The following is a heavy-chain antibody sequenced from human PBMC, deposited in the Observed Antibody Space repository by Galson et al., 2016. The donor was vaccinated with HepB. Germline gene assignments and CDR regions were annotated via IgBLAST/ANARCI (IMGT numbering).Heavy chain of an antibody. CDR1: GYTFSTCW. CDR2: IYLGDSET. Sequence: QSGAEVKKPGESLKISCKGSGYTFSTCWMTWVRQMPGKGLEWMGIIYLGDSETRYSPSFQGQVTISADTSISTAYVQWSSLRPSDTAMYYCARRCRQGNYWSWGFDFWGKGTLVTVSS. V-gene: IGHV5-51*01. D-gene: IGHD5-24*01. CDR3: ARRCRQGNYWSWGFDF. J-gene: IGHJ4*02.